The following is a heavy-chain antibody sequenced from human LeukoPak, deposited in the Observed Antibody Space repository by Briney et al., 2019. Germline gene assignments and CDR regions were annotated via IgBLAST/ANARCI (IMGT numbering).Heavy chain of an antibody. CDR2: ISGGGIRA. D-gene: IGHD3-10*01. V-gene: IGHV3-23*01. CDR3: GKALYYGSGSYQLDY. J-gene: IGHJ4*02. Sequence: PGGSLRLSCAASGFTFSSYGMAWVRQAPRKGLEWVSDISGGGIRADYADSVKGRFTISRDNSRHTLYLQMNSLRAEDTAVYYCGKALYYGSGSYQLDYWGQGTLVTVSS. CDR1: GFTFSSYG.